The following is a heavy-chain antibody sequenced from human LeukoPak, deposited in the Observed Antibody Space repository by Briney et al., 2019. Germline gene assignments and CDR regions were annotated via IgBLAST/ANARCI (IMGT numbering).Heavy chain of an antibody. CDR1: GFTFSSYA. Sequence: PGGSLRLSCAASGFTFSSYAMLWLRQAPGKGLEGVAGISYDGSNKYYADSVKGRFTISRDNSKNTLYLQMNSLRAEDTAVYYCARDGDSSGYYQGAFGIWGQGTMVTVSS. CDR3: ARDGDSSGYYQGAFGI. V-gene: IGHV3-30*04. J-gene: IGHJ3*02. D-gene: IGHD3-22*01. CDR2: ISYDGSNK.